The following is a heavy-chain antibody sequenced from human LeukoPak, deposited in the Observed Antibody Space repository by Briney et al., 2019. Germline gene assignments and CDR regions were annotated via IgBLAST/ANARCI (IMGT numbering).Heavy chain of an antibody. CDR1: GGSVSSGSYY. D-gene: IGHD3-3*01. J-gene: IGHJ5*02. V-gene: IGHV4-61*01. CDR2: IYYSGST. CDR3: ARGTYYDFWSGYRNWFDP. Sequence: SETLSLTCTVSGGSVSSGSYYWSWIRQPPGKGLEWIGYIYYSGSTNYNPSLKSRVTISVDTSKNQFSLKLSSVTAADTAVYYCARGTYYDFWSGYRNWFDPWGQGTLVTVSS.